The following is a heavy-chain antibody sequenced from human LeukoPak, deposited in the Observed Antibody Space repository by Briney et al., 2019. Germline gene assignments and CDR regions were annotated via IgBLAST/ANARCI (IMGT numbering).Heavy chain of an antibody. J-gene: IGHJ4*02. CDR3: TRQWHTPSDY. CDR2: INGDGSST. V-gene: IGHV3-74*01. CDR1: GFIFNNYW. D-gene: IGHD6-19*01. Sequence: GGSLRLSCAASGFIFNNYWMHWVRQTPGEGPLWLSRINGDGSSTSYAYSVQGRFIISRDNAKNTLYLQMNSLRAEETAVYYCTRQWHTPSDYWGQGTLVTVSS.